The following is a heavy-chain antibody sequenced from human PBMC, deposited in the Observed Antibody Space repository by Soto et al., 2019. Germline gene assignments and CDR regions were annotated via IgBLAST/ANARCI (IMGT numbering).Heavy chain of an antibody. CDR1: GFTFSSYG. J-gene: IGHJ4*02. D-gene: IGHD5-12*01. V-gene: IGHV3-30*18. Sequence: PGXSRRLSCAASGFTFSSYGMHWVRQAPVKGLEWVAVISYDGSNKYYADSVKGRFTISRDNSKNTLYLQMNSLRAEDTAVYYCAKGYSGYENPNPPFDYWGQGTLVTVS. CDR2: ISYDGSNK. CDR3: AKGYSGYENPNPPFDY.